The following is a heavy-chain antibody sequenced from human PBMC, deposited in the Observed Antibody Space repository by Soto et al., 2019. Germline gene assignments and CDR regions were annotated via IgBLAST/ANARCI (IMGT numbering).Heavy chain of an antibody. CDR2: INHSGTT. D-gene: IGHD3-3*01. V-gene: IGHV4-34*08. CDR3: ATSALRFLEWLPSAPLDY. Sequence: SETLSLTCAVYGGTFSGYYWSWIRQPPGKGLEWIGEINHSGTTNYNPSLKSRVTISADTSKNQFSLKLSSVTAADTAVYYCATSALRFLEWLPSAPLDYWGQGTLVTVSS. CDR1: GGTFSGYY. J-gene: IGHJ4*02.